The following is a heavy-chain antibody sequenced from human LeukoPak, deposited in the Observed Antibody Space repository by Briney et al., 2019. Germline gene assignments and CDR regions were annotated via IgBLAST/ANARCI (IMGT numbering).Heavy chain of an antibody. CDR3: AKDPGRCSGGSCYSILDY. J-gene: IGHJ4*02. V-gene: IGHV3-74*01. CDR1: GFTFSSYW. D-gene: IGHD2-15*01. Sequence: PGGSLRLSCAASGFTFSSYWMHWVRQAPGKGLVWVSRINGDGGSTTYADSVKGRFTISRDNSKNTLYLQMSSLRPEDTAVYYCAKDPGRCSGGSCYSILDYWGQGTLVTVSS. CDR2: INGDGGST.